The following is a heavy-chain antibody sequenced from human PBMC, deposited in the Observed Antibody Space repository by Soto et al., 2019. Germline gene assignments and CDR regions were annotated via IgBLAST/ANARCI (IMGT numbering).Heavy chain of an antibody. CDR3: ASGIVLMVYATNYFDY. V-gene: IGHV1-69*13. CDR1: GGTFSSYA. D-gene: IGHD2-8*01. Sequence: ASVKVSCKASGGTFSSYAISWVRQGPGQGLEWMGGIIPIFGTANYAQKFQGRVTITADESTSTAYMELSSLRSEDTAVYYCASGIVLMVYATNYFDYWGQGTLVTVS. J-gene: IGHJ4*02. CDR2: IIPIFGTA.